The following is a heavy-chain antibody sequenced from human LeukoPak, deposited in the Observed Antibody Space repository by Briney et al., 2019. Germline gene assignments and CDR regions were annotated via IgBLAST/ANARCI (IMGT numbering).Heavy chain of an antibody. CDR1: GFSFSNYW. Sequence: GGSLTLSCAASGFSFSNYWMSWVRQAPGKGLEWVANINQDGSVKYYVDSMKGRFTISRDNAENSLYLQMNSLRAEDTALYFCARAGTYETTWYHWGQGTLVTVSS. CDR2: INQDGSVK. V-gene: IGHV3-7*01. J-gene: IGHJ5*02. D-gene: IGHD1-7*01. CDR3: ARAGTYETTWYH.